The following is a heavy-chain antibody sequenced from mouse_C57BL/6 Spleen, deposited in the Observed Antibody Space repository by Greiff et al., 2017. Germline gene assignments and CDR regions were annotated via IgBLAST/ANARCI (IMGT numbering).Heavy chain of an antibody. CDR1: GYAFSSYW. CDR3: AIYYGSSYEYFDV. Sequence: QVQLQQSGAELVKPVASVKISCKASGYAFSSYWMNWVKQRPGKGLEWIGQIYPGDGDTNYNGKFKGKATLTADKSSSTAYMQLSSLTSEDSAVYFCAIYYGSSYEYFDVWGTGTTVTVSS. J-gene: IGHJ1*03. D-gene: IGHD1-1*01. V-gene: IGHV1-80*01. CDR2: IYPGDGDT.